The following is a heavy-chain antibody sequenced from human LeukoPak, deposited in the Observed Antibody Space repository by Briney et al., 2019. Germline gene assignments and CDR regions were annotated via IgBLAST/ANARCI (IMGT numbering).Heavy chain of an antibody. CDR2: FDPEDGET. J-gene: IGHJ4*02. V-gene: IGHV1-24*01. Sequence: GASVKVSCKVSGYTLTELSMHWVRQAPGKGLEWMEGFDPEDGETIYAQKFQGRVTMTEDTSTDTAYMELSSLRSEDTAVYYCATVPRGLWFGEYDYWGQGTLVTVSS. D-gene: IGHD3-10*01. CDR3: ATVPRGLWFGEYDY. CDR1: GYTLTELS.